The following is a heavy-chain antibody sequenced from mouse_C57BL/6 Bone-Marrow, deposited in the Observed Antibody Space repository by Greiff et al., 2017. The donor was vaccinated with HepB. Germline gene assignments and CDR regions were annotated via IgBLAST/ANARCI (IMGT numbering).Heavy chain of an antibody. CDR1: GFTFSSYA. CDR2: ISSGGDYI. Sequence: EVQGVESGEGLVKPGGSLKLSCAASGFTFSSYAMSWVRQTPEQRLEWVAYISSGGDYIYYADTVKGRFTISRDNARNTLYLQMSSLKSEDTAMYYCTRDRGYFDVWGTGTTVTVSS. V-gene: IGHV5-9-1*02. CDR3: TRDRGYFDV. D-gene: IGHD3-1*01. J-gene: IGHJ1*03.